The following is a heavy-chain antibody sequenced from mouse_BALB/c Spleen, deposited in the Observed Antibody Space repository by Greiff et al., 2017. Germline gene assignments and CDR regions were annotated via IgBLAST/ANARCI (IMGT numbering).Heavy chain of an antibody. D-gene: IGHD1-1*01. V-gene: IGHV2-6-7*01. CDR3: ARDVYYYGSSFDY. J-gene: IGHJ2*01. CDR2: IWGDGST. Sequence: VMLVESGPGLVAPSQSLSITCTVSGFSLTGYGVNWVRQPPGKGLEWLGMIWGDGSTDYNSALKSRLSISKDNSKSQVFLKMNSLQTDDTARYYCARDVYYYGSSFDYWGQGTTLTVSS. CDR1: GFSLTGYG.